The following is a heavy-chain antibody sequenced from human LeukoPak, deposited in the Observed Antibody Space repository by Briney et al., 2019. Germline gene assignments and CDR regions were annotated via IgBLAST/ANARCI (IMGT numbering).Heavy chain of an antibody. Sequence: PGGSLRLSCAASGFTFSNYWMSWVRQAPGKGLEWVANIKQDESEKYYVDSVKGRFTISRDNAKNSQYLQMNSLRVEDTALYYCARAQTYGDSRLLLDYWGQGTLVTVSS. J-gene: IGHJ4*02. CDR3: ARAQTYGDSRLLLDY. D-gene: IGHD4-17*01. V-gene: IGHV3-7*03. CDR2: IKQDESEK. CDR1: GFTFSNYW.